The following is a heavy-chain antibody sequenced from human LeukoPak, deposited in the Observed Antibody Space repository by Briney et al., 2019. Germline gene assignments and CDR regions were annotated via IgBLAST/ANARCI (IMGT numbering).Heavy chain of an antibody. CDR2: IYSSGST. CDR1: GGSISSYY. V-gene: IGHV4-59*08. D-gene: IGHD3-10*01. Sequence: PSETLSLTCTVSGGSISSYYWSWIRQTPGKGLEWIGYIYSSGSTNYNPSLKSRVTISLDTSENQLSLKLSSVTAADTAVYYCARLVFTTVRGVMTNYYGLDVWGQGTTVTVSS. J-gene: IGHJ6*02. CDR3: ARLVFTTVRGVMTNYYGLDV.